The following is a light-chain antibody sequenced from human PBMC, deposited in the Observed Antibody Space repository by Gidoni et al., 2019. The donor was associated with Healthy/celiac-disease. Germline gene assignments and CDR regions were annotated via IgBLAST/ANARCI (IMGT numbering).Light chain of an antibody. CDR3: QQYGSA. V-gene: IGKV3-20*01. Sequence: EIVLTQSPGTLSLSPVERATLSCRASQSVSSSYLAWYQQKPGQAPRLLIYGASSRATGIPDRFSGSGSGTDFTLTISRLEPEDFAVYYCQQYGSAFGGGTKVEIK. J-gene: IGKJ4*01. CDR2: GAS. CDR1: QSVSSSY.